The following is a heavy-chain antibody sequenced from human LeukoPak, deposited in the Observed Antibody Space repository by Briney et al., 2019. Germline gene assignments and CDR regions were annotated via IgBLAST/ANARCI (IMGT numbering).Heavy chain of an antibody. J-gene: IGHJ5*02. CDR3: ARSRGTNWFDP. CDR1: GFTFSSYW. Sequence: AGGSLRLSCAASGFTFSSYWMQWVRQAPGKGLVWVSRINSDGSSTSYADSVKGRFTISRDNAKNTLYLQMNSLRAEDTAVYYCARSRGTNWFDPWGQGTLVTVSS. D-gene: IGHD6-19*01. V-gene: IGHV3-74*01. CDR2: INSDGSST.